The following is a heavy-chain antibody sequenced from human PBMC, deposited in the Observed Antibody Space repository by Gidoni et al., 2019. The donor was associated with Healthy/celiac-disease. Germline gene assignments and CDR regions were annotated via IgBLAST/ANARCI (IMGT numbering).Heavy chain of an antibody. CDR1: GSTFSSYS. CDR2: ISSSSSYI. D-gene: IGHD6-19*01. J-gene: IGHJ2*01. Sequence: EVQLVESGGGLVTPGGSLRLSCAASGSTFSSYSMNLVRQAPGKGLAWVSSISSSSSYIYYADSVKGRFTISRDNAKNSLYLQMNSLRAEDTAVYYCARVQVAGYWYFDLWGRGTLVTVSS. CDR3: ARVQVAGYWYFDL. V-gene: IGHV3-21*01.